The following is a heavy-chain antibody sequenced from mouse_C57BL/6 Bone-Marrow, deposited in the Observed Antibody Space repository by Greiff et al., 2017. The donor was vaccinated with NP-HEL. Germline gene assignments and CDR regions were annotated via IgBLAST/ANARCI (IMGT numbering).Heavy chain of an antibody. V-gene: IGHV1-81*01. CDR3: ARWGTTGYSFDY. Sequence: QVQLKESGPELARPGASVKLPCKASGYTFTGYGMGWVKQSTGKSLEWIGEINPNNGGTYYNQKFKGKATLTVDKSSSTAYMELRILTSEDSAVYFCARWGTTGYSFDYWGQGTTLTVSS. CDR1: GYTFTGYG. J-gene: IGHJ2*01. D-gene: IGHD1-1*01. CDR2: INPNNGGT.